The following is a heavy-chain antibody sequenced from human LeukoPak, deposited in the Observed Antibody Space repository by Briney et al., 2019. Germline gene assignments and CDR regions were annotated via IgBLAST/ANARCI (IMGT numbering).Heavy chain of an antibody. J-gene: IGHJ4*02. V-gene: IGHV3-48*01. D-gene: IGHD2-2*01. CDR2: ISSSGSTI. Sequence: GGSLRLSCAASGSTFSSYSMNWVRQAPGKGLEWVSYISSSGSTIYYADSVKGRLTISRDNAKNSLYLQMNSLRAEDTAVYYCARLVCSTIPCYGKFYFDSWGQGTLVPVSS. CDR3: ARLVCSTIPCYGKFYFDS. CDR1: GSTFSSYS.